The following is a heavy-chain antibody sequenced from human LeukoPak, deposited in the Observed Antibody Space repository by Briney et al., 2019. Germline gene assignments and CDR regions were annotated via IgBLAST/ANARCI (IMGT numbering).Heavy chain of an antibody. V-gene: IGHV4-30-4*01. CDR3: ARVYYYDSSGYYFFDY. CDR1: GGSISSGDYY. Sequence: SQTLSLTCTVSGGSISSGDYYWSWIRQPPGKGLEWIGYIYYSGSTYYNPSLKSRVTISVDTSKNQFSLMLSSVTAADTAVYYCARVYYYDSSGYYFFDYWGRGTLVTVSS. D-gene: IGHD3-22*01. CDR2: IYYSGST. J-gene: IGHJ4*02.